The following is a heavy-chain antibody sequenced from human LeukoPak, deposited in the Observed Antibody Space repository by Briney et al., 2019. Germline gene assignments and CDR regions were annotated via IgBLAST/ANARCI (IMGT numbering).Heavy chain of an antibody. CDR1: GFTFSSYS. CDR2: ISSSSSYI. CDR3: ARDSAPSMIVVAYSPDY. V-gene: IGHV3-21*01. D-gene: IGHD3-22*01. J-gene: IGHJ4*02. Sequence: NPGGSLRLSCAASGFTFSSYSMNWVRQAPGKGLEWVSSISSSSSYIYYADSVKGRFTISRDNAKNSLYLQMNSLRAEDTAVYYCARDSAPSMIVVAYSPDYWGQGTLVTVSS.